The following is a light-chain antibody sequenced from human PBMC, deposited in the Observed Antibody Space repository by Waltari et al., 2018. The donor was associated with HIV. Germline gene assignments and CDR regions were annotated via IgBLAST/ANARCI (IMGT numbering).Light chain of an antibody. CDR2: INS. CDR1: SYNFGRTP. V-gene: IGLV1-44*01. Sequence: QSEMTQPPTASGTPGQTVTIPCSGISYNFGRTPENWYQQFPGTAPKLLIYINSQRPSGVPDRFSGSMSGTSASLAISGLQSEDEAVYYCAAWDDSLDGWVFGGGTNLTVL. CDR3: AAWDDSLDGWV. J-gene: IGLJ3*02.